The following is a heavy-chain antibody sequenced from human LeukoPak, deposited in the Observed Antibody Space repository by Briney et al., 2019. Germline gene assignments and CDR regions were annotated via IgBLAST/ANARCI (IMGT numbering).Heavy chain of an antibody. Sequence: SETLSLTCTVSGGSISSSSYYWGWIRQPPGKGLEWIGSIYYSGSTYYNPSLKSRVTISVDTSKNQFSLKLSSVTAADTAVYYCARSYDIVTGYPSWFDPWGQGTLVTVSS. CDR3: ARSYDIVTGYPSWFDP. D-gene: IGHD3-9*01. V-gene: IGHV4-39*07. J-gene: IGHJ5*02. CDR2: IYYSGST. CDR1: GGSISSSSYY.